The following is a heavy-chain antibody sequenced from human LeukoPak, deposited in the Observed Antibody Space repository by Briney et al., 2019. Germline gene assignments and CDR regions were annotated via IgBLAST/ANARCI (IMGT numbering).Heavy chain of an antibody. CDR2: IYYSGST. CDR1: GGSISSYY. Sequence: KSSETLSLTCTVFGGSISSYYWSWIRQPPGKGLEWIGYIYYSGSTNYNPSLKSRVTISVDTSKNQFSLKLSSVTAADTAVYYCARVVPYSEDAFDIWGQGTMVTVSS. J-gene: IGHJ3*02. CDR3: ARVVPYSEDAFDI. D-gene: IGHD4-11*01. V-gene: IGHV4-59*01.